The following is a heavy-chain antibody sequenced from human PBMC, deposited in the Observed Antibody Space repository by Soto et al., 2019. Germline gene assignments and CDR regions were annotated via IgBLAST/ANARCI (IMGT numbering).Heavy chain of an antibody. CDR2: ISGSGGST. V-gene: IGHV3-23*01. CDR1: GFTFSSYA. CDR3: AKATQDYDILTGYYSGNWFDP. D-gene: IGHD3-9*01. J-gene: IGHJ5*02. Sequence: GGSLRLSCAASGFTFSSYAMSWVRQAPGKGLEWVSAISGSGGSTYYADSVKGRFTISRDNSRNNLYLQMNSLRAEDTVVYYCAKATQDYDILTGYYSGNWFDPWGQGTLVTVSS.